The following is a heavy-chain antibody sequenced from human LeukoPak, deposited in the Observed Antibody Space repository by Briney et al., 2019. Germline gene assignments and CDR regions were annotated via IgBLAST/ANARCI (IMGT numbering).Heavy chain of an antibody. CDR1: GYTFTSYY. V-gene: IGHV1-46*01. D-gene: IGHD5-18*01. CDR2: INPSGGST. Sequence: GASVKVSCKASGYTFTSYYMHWVRQAPGQGLEWMGIINPSGGSTSYAQKFQGRVTMTRDMSTSTVYMELSSLRSEDTAVYYCARSAMGSRYYYYYMDVWGKGTTVTVSS. CDR3: ARSAMGSRYYYYYMDV. J-gene: IGHJ6*03.